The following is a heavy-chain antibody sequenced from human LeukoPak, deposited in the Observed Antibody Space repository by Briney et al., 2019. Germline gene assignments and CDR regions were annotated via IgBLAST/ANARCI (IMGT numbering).Heavy chain of an antibody. CDR2: IYYSGST. J-gene: IGHJ4*02. CDR3: ARDRHGYNGYVDY. Sequence: SETLSLTCTVSGGSISSSRYYWGWIRQPPGKGLEWIGSIYYSGSTYYNPSLKRRVTISVDTSKNQFSLKLSSVTAADTAVYYCARDRHGYNGYVDYWGQGTLVTVSS. CDR1: GGSISSSRYY. V-gene: IGHV4-39*07. D-gene: IGHD5-12*01.